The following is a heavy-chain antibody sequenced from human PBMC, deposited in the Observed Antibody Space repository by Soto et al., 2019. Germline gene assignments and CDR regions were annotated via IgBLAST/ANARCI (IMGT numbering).Heavy chain of an antibody. J-gene: IGHJ4*02. V-gene: IGHV4-38-2*01. Sequence: SETLSLTCAVSGYYISSGYYWAWIRQPPGKGLGWIGNIYHSGSTYYNPSLNSRVTMSVDTSKNQFSLSLRPATAADTAIYYCVRSGGTYPDHWGQGALVTV. D-gene: IGHD2-15*01. CDR3: VRSGGTYPDH. CDR2: IYHSGST. CDR1: GYYISSGYY.